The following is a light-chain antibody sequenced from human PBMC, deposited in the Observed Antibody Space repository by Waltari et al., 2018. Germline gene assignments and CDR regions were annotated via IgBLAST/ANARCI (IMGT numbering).Light chain of an antibody. V-gene: IGKV3-20*01. Sequence: EIVLTQSPGTLSLSPGERATLSCRASQSVSSSYLAWYQQKPGQAPRLRIYCASSRATGIPDRFIGSGSVTEFTLTISRLEPEDFAVYYCQQYCSSPLYTFGQGTKLEI. CDR3: QQYCSSPLYT. J-gene: IGKJ2*01. CDR2: CAS. CDR1: QSVSSSY.